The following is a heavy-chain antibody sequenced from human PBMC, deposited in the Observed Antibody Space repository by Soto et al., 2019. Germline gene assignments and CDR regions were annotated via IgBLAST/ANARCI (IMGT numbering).Heavy chain of an antibody. Sequence: QVQLVQSGAEVRKPGASVKVACTASGYTFTDYFIHWVRQAPGQGLEWMGWINPATGGTVFAQNFQGRVTMARDTPVNTVNMELSSLRSGDTALYYCARSTQYSASLEFDYWGQGTLGAVSS. D-gene: IGHD1-1*01. V-gene: IGHV1-2*02. CDR2: INPATGGT. J-gene: IGHJ4*02. CDR3: ARSTQYSASLEFDY. CDR1: GYTFTDYF.